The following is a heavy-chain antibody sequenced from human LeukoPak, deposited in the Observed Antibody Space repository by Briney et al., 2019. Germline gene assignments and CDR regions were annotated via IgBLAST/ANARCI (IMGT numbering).Heavy chain of an antibody. D-gene: IGHD3-16*01. V-gene: IGHV3-7*04. CDR1: GFXFSSNW. CDR2: IKLDGEK. J-gene: IGHJ6*02. Sequence: GGSLRLSCAVSGFXFSSNWINWVRQAPGRGLEWVASIKLDGEKYYVDSVKGRFTISRDNAKNSLYLQMNSLRAEDTAVYYCARVLWVQNYYYGMDVWGQGTTVTVSS. CDR3: ARVLWVQNYYYGMDV.